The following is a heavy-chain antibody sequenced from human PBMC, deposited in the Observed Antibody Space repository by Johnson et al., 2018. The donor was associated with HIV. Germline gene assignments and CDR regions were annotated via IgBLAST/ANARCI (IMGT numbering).Heavy chain of an antibody. J-gene: IGHJ3*02. D-gene: IGHD1-1*01. CDR3: ARAKRSLRINTGYDAFDI. CDR1: GFTFSTCP. V-gene: IGHV3-30*04. CDR2: ISYDGSNK. Sequence: QVHLVESGGGVVQPGRSLRLSCAASGFTFSTCPMHWVRRAPGKGLEWVAVISYDGSNKYYDDSVKGRFTISRDNSKNTLYLQMNSLRAEDTAVYYCARAKRSLRINTGYDAFDIWGQGTMVTVSS.